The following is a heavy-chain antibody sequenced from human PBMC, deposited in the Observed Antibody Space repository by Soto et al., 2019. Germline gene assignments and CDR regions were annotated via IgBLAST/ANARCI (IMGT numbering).Heavy chain of an antibody. Sequence: QVQLVQSGAEVKKPGASVKVSCKASGYTFTSYGISWVRQAPGQGLEWMGWISAYNGNTNYAQKLQGRVTMTTDTSTSTAYMELRSLRSDDTAAYYCARAEYSYGYKYYYYYMDVWGRGTTVTGSS. J-gene: IGHJ6*03. CDR2: ISAYNGNT. CDR3: ARAEYSYGYKYYYYYMDV. D-gene: IGHD5-18*01. V-gene: IGHV1-18*01. CDR1: GYTFTSYG.